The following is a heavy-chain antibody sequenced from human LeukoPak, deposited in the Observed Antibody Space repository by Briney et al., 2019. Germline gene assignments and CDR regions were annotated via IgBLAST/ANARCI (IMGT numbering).Heavy chain of an antibody. CDR3: ARVLRGYSYGVVYNWFDP. V-gene: IGHV1-18*01. J-gene: IGHJ5*02. CDR1: GYTFTSYG. CDR2: ISAYNGNT. Sequence: ASVKVSCKASGYTFTSYGISWVRHAPGQGLEWMGWISAYNGNTNYAQKLQGRVTITTDTSTSTAYMEMRSLRSDDTAVYYCARVLRGYSYGVVYNWFDPWGQGTLVTVSS. D-gene: IGHD5-18*01.